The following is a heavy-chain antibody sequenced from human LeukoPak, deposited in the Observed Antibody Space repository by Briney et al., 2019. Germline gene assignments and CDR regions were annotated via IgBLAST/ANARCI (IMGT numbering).Heavy chain of an antibody. Sequence: GGSLRLSCAASGFTFSSYEMNWVRQAPGKGLEWVSYISSSGSTIYYADSVKGRFTISRDNAKNSLYLQMNSLRAEDTAVYYCARTMSGSYREKLDYWGQGTLVTVSS. CDR3: ARTMSGSYREKLDY. CDR2: ISSSGSTI. J-gene: IGHJ4*02. V-gene: IGHV3-48*03. CDR1: GFTFSSYE. D-gene: IGHD1-26*01.